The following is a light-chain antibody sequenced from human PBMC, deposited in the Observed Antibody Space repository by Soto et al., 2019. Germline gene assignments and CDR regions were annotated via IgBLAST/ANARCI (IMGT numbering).Light chain of an antibody. CDR2: EVS. J-gene: IGLJ1*01. Sequence: SVLTHAVYGYSSPGESSSISCTGTSSDVGSYNLVSWYQQHPGKAPKLMIYEVSKRPSGVSNRFSGSKSGNTASLTISGLQAEYEADYYCCSYAGSSTYNYVFGTGTKVTVL. V-gene: IGLV2-23*02. CDR1: SSDVGSYNL. CDR3: CSYAGSSTYNYV.